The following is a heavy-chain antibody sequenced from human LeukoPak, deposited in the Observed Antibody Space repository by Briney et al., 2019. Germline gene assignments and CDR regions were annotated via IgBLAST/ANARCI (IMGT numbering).Heavy chain of an antibody. CDR2: IYYRGST. CDR3: AIGWGFTAVTQGAFDI. J-gene: IGHJ3*02. V-gene: IGHV4-59*01. D-gene: IGHD6-19*01. CDR1: GGSISSYY. Sequence: PSETLSLTCTVSGGSISSYYWSWIRQPPGKGLEWIGYIYYRGSTNYNPSLKSRVTISVDTSKNQFSLKLSSVTAADTAVYYCAIGWGFTAVTQGAFDIWGQGTMVTVSS.